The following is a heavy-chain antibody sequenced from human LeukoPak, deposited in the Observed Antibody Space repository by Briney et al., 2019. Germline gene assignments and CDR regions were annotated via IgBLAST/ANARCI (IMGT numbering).Heavy chain of an antibody. Sequence: SETLSLTCTVSGVSISSVDYYWSWTRQPPGEGREWSGYIDYSGSTYYNPSLKSRVTISVDTSQNQFSVKLSSVTAADTAVYYCARVEDTYYYDSSGYWNAFDIWGQGTMVTVSS. CDR2: IDYSGST. J-gene: IGHJ3*02. V-gene: IGHV4-30-4*01. CDR1: GVSISSVDYY. D-gene: IGHD3-22*01. CDR3: ARVEDTYYYDSSGYWNAFDI.